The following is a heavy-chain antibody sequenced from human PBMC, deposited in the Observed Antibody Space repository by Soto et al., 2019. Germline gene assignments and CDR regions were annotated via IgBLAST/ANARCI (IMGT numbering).Heavy chain of an antibody. J-gene: IGHJ4*02. CDR1: GYTFTSYG. CDR3: ARDHRYFDGGASWDY. D-gene: IGHD3-9*01. CDR2: ISAYNGNT. Sequence: ASVKVSCRASGYTFTSYGISWVRQAPGQGLEWMGWISAYNGNTNYAQKLQGRVTMTTDTSTSTAYMELRSLRSDDTAVYYCARDHRYFDGGASWDYWGQGTLVTVS. V-gene: IGHV1-18*01.